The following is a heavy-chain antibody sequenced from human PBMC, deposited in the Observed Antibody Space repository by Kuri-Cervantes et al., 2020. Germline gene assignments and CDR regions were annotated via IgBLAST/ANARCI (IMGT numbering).Heavy chain of an antibody. CDR2: ISYDGSNK. CDR1: GFTFSSYG. Sequence: GESLKISCAASGFTFSSYGMHWVRQAPGKGLEWVAVISYDGSNKYYADSVKGRFTISRDNSKNTLYLQMNSLRVEDTAVYYCAKVAIPAGTRGRLSYYYGLDVWGQGTTVTVSS. CDR3: AKVAIPAGTRGRLSYYYGLDV. V-gene: IGHV3-30*18. J-gene: IGHJ6*02. D-gene: IGHD2-2*01.